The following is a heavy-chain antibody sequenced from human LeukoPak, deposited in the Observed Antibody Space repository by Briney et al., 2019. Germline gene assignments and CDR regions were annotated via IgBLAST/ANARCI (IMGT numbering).Heavy chain of an antibody. J-gene: IGHJ3*02. V-gene: IGHV3-33*01. Sequence: SGGSLRLSCAASGFTFNKYTMHWVRQAPGKGLEWVAIIWYYGSDKYYADSVKGRFTISRDNSKNTLFLQMISLSAEDTAVYYCASDAHGARGIGGGLDIWGQGTMVIVSS. CDR1: GFTFNKYT. D-gene: IGHD2-15*01. CDR3: ASDAHGARGIGGGLDI. CDR2: IWYYGSDK.